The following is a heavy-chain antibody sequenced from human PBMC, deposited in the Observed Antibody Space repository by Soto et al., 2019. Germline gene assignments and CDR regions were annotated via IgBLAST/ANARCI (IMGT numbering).Heavy chain of an antibody. Sequence: SETLSLTCTVSGGSISSYYWSWIRQPPGKGLEWIGYIYYSGSTNYNPSLKSRVTISVDTSKNQFSLKLSSVTAADTAVYYCARRDGGTFDYWGQGTLVNVSS. CDR1: GGSISSYY. D-gene: IGHD2-15*01. CDR3: ARRDGGTFDY. V-gene: IGHV4-59*08. CDR2: IYYSGST. J-gene: IGHJ4*02.